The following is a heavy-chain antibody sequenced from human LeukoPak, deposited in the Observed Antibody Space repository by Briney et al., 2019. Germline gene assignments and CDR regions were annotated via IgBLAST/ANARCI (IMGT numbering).Heavy chain of an antibody. V-gene: IGHV3-23*01. CDR2: ISGSGLST. Sequence: GGSLRLSCAASGFTFSSYAMSWVRQAPGKGLEWVSVISGSGLSTYYADSVKGRFTISRDNSKNTLYLQMNSLRAEDTAVYYCAKDKNKGYQPLDYWGQGTLVTVSS. D-gene: IGHD2/OR15-2a*01. CDR1: GFTFSSYA. J-gene: IGHJ4*02. CDR3: AKDKNKGYQPLDY.